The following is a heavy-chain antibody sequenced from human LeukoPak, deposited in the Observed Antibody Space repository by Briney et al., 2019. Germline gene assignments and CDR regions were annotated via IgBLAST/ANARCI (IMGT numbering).Heavy chain of an antibody. CDR1: GHTFTGYF. CDR2: INPNSGGT. CDR3: ARAIAAAGTVYFDY. V-gene: IGHV1-2*02. J-gene: IGHJ4*02. D-gene: IGHD6-13*01. Sequence: ASVKVSCKASGHTFTGYFIHWVRQAPGQGLEWMGWINPNSGGTNSAQKFQARVTMTRDTSISTAYMELSSLRSDDTAVYYCARAIAAAGTVYFDYWGQGTLVTVSS.